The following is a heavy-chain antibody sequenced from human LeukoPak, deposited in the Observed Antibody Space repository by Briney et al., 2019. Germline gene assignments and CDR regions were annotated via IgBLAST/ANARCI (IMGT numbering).Heavy chain of an antibody. Sequence: SETLSLTRTVSGGSISSYYWSWIRQPPGKGLEWIGYIYYSGSTNYNPSLKSRVTISVDTSKNQFSLKLSSVTAADTAVYYCARVSTSPHYYYYMDVWGKGTTVTVSS. CDR3: ARVSTSPHYYYYMDV. D-gene: IGHD2-2*01. CDR1: GGSISSYY. V-gene: IGHV4-59*01. J-gene: IGHJ6*03. CDR2: IYYSGST.